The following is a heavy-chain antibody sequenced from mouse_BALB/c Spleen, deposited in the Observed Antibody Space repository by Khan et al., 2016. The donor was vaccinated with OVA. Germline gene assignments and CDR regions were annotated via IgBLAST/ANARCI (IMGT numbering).Heavy chain of an antibody. CDR3: ARHGSTSWFAY. CDR1: GYSFSTYY. CDR2: IDPFNGGS. V-gene: IGHV1-31*01. Sequence: VQLQQSGPELMKPGASVKISCKASGYSFSTYYIHWVTRSHGKTLEWIGYIDPFNGGSTYNQKFQGKAKLTVDKSSSTAYMHLTSLTSCDSAVYYCARHGSTSWFAYWGQGTLVTVSA. D-gene: IGHD1-1*01. J-gene: IGHJ3*01.